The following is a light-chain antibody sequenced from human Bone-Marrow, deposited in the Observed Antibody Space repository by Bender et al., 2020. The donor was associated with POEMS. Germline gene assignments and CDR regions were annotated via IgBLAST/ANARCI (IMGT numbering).Light chain of an antibody. CDR3: QAWDTYSVI. J-gene: IGLJ2*01. Sequence: SYEVTQPPSVSVSPGQTASITCSGDDLGDKYVAWYQQKPGQSPVLVIYQDTKRPSGIPERFSSSNSGNTATLTISGTQAMDEADYYCQAWDTYSVIFGGGTTLTVL. CDR1: DLGDKY. V-gene: IGLV3-1*01. CDR2: QDT.